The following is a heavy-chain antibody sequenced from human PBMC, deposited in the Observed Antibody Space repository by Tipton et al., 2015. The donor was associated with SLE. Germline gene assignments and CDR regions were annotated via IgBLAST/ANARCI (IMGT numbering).Heavy chain of an antibody. Sequence: TLSLTCAVYGGSFSGYYWSWIRQTPGKGLEWIGEINHSGSTNYNPSLKSRVTISVDTSKNQFSLKVSSVTAADTAVYYCARGKGNAFDIWGQGTMVTVSP. CDR2: INHSGST. V-gene: IGHV4-34*01. J-gene: IGHJ3*02. CDR3: ARGKGNAFDI. CDR1: GGSFSGYY.